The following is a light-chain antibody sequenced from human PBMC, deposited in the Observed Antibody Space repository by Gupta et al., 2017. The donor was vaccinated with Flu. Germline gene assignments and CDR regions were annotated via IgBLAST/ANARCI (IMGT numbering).Light chain of an antibody. V-gene: IGLV1-40*01. CDR1: SSNIGAGYA. CDR2: RNN. CDR3: QSHDSTLTGSRV. Sequence: HSVLTQPPSVSGAPGQRVTISCTGHSSNIGAGYAVHWYQQVPGSAPKLLIYRNNNRPSGVPDRFSASKSGTSASLAITGVQVEDEADYYCQSHDSTLTGSRVFGGGTKLTVL. J-gene: IGLJ3*02.